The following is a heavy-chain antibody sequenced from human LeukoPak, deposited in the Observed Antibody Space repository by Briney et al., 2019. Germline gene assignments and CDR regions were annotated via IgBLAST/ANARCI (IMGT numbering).Heavy chain of an antibody. Sequence: SETLSLTCTVSGGSISSGGYYWSWIRQHPGKGLEWIGNIYYSGSTYYNPSLKSRVTISVDTSKNQFSLKLSSVTAADTAVYYCARGTTVVTPEYFQHWGQGTLVTVCS. CDR3: ARGTTVVTPEYFQH. D-gene: IGHD4-23*01. CDR2: IYYSGST. V-gene: IGHV4-31*03. CDR1: GGSISSGGYY. J-gene: IGHJ1*01.